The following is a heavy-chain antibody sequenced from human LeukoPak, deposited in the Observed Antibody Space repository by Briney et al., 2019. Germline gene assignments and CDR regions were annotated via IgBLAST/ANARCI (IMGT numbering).Heavy chain of an antibody. CDR3: AREVTKRWLQLGYFDY. CDR1: GLTFSSYG. D-gene: IGHD5-24*01. J-gene: IGHJ4*02. V-gene: IGHV3-30*03. CDR2: ISYDGSNK. Sequence: GGSLRLSCAASGLTFSSYGMHWVRQAPGKGLEWVAVISYDGSNKYYADSVKGRFTISRDNSKNTLYPQMNSLGAEDTAVYYCAREVTKRWLQLGYFDYWGQGTLVTVSS.